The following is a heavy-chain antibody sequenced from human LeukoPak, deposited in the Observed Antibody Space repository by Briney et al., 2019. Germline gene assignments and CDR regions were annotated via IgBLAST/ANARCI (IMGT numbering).Heavy chain of an antibody. J-gene: IGHJ6*02. CDR3: ARNQQLGGHSYYYYGMDV. Sequence: GGSLRLSCVGSGFTSTAYALTWARQAPGKGLEWVSGISGGGVTTYYADSVKGRFTISRDNSKNTLYLQMNSLRADDTAVYYCARNQQLGGHSYYYYGMDVWGQGTTVTVSS. CDR2: ISGGGVTT. CDR1: GFTSTAYA. V-gene: IGHV3-23*01. D-gene: IGHD3-16*01.